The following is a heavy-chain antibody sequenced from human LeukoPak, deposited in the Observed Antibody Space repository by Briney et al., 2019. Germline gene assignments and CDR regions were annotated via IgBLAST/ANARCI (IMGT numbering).Heavy chain of an antibody. CDR2: IRYDGSNK. Sequence: PGGSLRLSCAASGFTFSSYGMHWVRQAPGKGLEWVAFIRYDGSNKYYADSVKGRFTISRDNSKNTLYLQMNSLRAEDTAVYYCAKGGLYCSSTSCPMDVWGKGTTVTVSS. V-gene: IGHV3-30*02. J-gene: IGHJ6*03. D-gene: IGHD2-2*01. CDR1: GFTFSSYG. CDR3: AKGGLYCSSTSCPMDV.